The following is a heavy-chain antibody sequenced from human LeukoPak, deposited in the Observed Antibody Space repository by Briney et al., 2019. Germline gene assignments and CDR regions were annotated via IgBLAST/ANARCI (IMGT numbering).Heavy chain of an antibody. D-gene: IGHD6-19*01. Sequence: SETLSLTCAVYGGSFSGYYWSWIRQPPGKGLEWIGEISHSGSTNYNPSPKSRVTISVDTSKSQFSLKLSSVTAADTAVYYCARLNPGIAVAGTPPPRGTFDYWGQGTLVTVSS. CDR1: GGSFSGYY. CDR3: ARLNPGIAVAGTPPPRGTFDY. CDR2: ISHSGST. J-gene: IGHJ4*02. V-gene: IGHV4-34*01.